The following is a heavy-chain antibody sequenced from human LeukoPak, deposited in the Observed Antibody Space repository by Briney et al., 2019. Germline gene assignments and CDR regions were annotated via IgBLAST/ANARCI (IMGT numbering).Heavy chain of an antibody. D-gene: IGHD5-18*01. Sequence: PGGSLRLSCAASGFTFSSYAMSWVRQAPGKGLEWVSAISSSGSTIYYADSVKGRFTISRDNAKNSLYLQMNSLRAEDTAVYYCASQMGGYSYGYDGMDVWGQGTTVTVSS. CDR3: ASQMGGYSYGYDGMDV. CDR1: GFTFSSYA. CDR2: ISSSGSTI. J-gene: IGHJ6*02. V-gene: IGHV3-21*04.